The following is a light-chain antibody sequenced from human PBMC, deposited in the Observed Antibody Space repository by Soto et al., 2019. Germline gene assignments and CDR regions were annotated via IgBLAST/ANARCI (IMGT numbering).Light chain of an antibody. CDR1: QSVRSN. V-gene: IGKV3-11*01. CDR2: DAS. Sequence: EVVLTQSPGTLSLSPGERATLSCRPSQSVRSNLAWYQHKPGQPPRLLIYDASNRATGIPGRFSGSGSGTDFTLTISNLEPEDFAVYYCQQRDTWPWTFGQGAKVEIK. CDR3: QQRDTWPWT. J-gene: IGKJ1*01.